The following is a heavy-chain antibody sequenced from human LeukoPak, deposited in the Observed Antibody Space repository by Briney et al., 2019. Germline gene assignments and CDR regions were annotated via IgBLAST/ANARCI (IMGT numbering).Heavy chain of an antibody. V-gene: IGHV3-30*18. CDR1: GFTFSSYG. CDR3: AKDKRGYSYGRDALDI. J-gene: IGHJ3*02. CDR2: ISYDGSNK. D-gene: IGHD5-18*01. Sequence: PGRSLRLSCAASGFTFSSYGMHWVRQAPGKGLEWVAVISYDGSNKYYADSVKGRFTISRDNSKNTLYLQMNSLRAEDTAVYYCAKDKRGYSYGRDALDIWGQGTMVTVSS.